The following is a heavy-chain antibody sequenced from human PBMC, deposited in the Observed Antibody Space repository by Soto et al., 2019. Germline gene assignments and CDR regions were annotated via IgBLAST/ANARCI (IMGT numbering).Heavy chain of an antibody. D-gene: IGHD3-16*01. CDR2: IYTSGST. J-gene: IGHJ5*02. V-gene: IGHV4-4*07. CDR1: GGSISSYY. Sequence: QVQLQESVPGLVKPSETLSLTCTVAGGSISSYYWSWIRQPAGKGLEWIGRIYTSGSTNYNPSLKSRVTISVDTSKNQFSLKLSSVTAADTAVYYCARDREGGIKNWFDPWGQGTLVTVS. CDR3: ARDREGGIKNWFDP.